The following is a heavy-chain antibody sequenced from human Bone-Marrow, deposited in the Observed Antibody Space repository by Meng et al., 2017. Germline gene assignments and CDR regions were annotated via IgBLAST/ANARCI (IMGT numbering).Heavy chain of an antibody. D-gene: IGHD3-10*02. Sequence: SETLSLTCTVSGGSISSYYWSWIRQPPGKGLEWIGYIYYSGSTNYNPSLKSRVTISVDTSKNQFSLKLSSVTAADTPVYYCARVPSTVRGALDYFDYWGQGTLVTVSS. CDR3: ARVPSTVRGALDYFDY. CDR1: GGSISSYY. J-gene: IGHJ4*02. CDR2: IYYSGST. V-gene: IGHV4-59*01.